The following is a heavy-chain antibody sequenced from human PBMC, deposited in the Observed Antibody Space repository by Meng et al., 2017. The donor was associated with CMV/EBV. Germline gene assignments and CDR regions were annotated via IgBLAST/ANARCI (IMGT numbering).Heavy chain of an antibody. CDR2: IYYSGST. CDR1: GGSISSYY. V-gene: IGHV4-59*01. J-gene: IGHJ6*02. D-gene: IGHD3-3*01. Sequence: ETLSLTCTVSGGSISSYYWSWIRQPPGKGLEWIGYIYYSGSTNYNPSLKSRVTISVDTSKNQFSLKLSSVTAADTAVYYCARELRFLESTGWYYYGMDVWGQGTTVTVSS. CDR3: ARELRFLESTGWYYYGMDV.